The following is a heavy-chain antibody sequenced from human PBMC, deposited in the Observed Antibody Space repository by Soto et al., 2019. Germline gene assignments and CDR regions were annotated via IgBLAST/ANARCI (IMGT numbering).Heavy chain of an antibody. D-gene: IGHD3-3*01. CDR2: TYYRSKWYN. CDR1: GDRVASNSAA. V-gene: IGHV6-1*01. J-gene: IGHJ3*02. CDR3: ARDLEYYDFWSGPDAFDI. Sequence: SQTLSLTCAISGDRVASNSAAWNWIRQSPSRGLEWLGRTYYRSKWYNDYAVSVKSRITINPDTSKNQFSLQLNSVTPEDTAVYYCARDLEYYDFWSGPDAFDIWGQGTMVTVSS.